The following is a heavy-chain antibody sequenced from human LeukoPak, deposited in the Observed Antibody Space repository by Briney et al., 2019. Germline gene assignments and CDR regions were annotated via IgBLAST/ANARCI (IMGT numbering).Heavy chain of an antibody. Sequence: GGSLRLSCAASGFTFISYSLNWVRQAPGKGLEWVSSISSGSSYIYYAHSVKGPFTISRDNAKNSLYLQMNTLRAEDTAVYYCARDCAGYYYYMDVWGKGSTVSVSS. J-gene: IGHJ6*03. CDR3: ARDCAGYYYYMDV. CDR1: GFTFISYS. V-gene: IGHV3-21*01. D-gene: IGHD2-21*01. CDR2: ISSGSSYI.